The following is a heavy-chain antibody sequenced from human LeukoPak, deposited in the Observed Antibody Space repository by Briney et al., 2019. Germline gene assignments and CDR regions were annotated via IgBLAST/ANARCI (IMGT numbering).Heavy chain of an antibody. CDR3: GGSYYYDSGLDS. CDR2: MSYDGSKK. D-gene: IGHD3-22*01. J-gene: IGHJ5*01. Sequence: GGSLRLSCAASGFTYGNYGMHWVRQAPGKGLEWVAFMSYDGSKKYYGDSAKGRFTISRDNAKNTLYLQMDSLRPEDTAVYYCGGSYYYDSGLDSWGQGTLVTVSS. V-gene: IGHV3-30*03. CDR1: GFTYGNYG.